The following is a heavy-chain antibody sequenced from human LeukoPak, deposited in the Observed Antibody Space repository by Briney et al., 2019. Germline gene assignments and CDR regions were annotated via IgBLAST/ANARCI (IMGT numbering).Heavy chain of an antibody. Sequence: SVKVSCKASGGTFSSYAISWVRQAPGQGLEWMGGIIPIFGTANYAQRFQGRVTITADESTSTAYMELSSLRSEDTAVYYCARGLGYFDWLPYFDYWGQGTLVTVSS. CDR2: IIPIFGTA. CDR3: ARGLGYFDWLPYFDY. V-gene: IGHV1-69*01. D-gene: IGHD3-9*01. CDR1: GGTFSSYA. J-gene: IGHJ4*02.